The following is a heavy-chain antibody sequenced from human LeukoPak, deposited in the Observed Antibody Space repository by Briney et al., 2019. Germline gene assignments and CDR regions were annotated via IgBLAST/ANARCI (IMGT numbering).Heavy chain of an antibody. CDR2: INSDESST. V-gene: IGHV3-74*01. Sequence: GGSLRLSCAASGFTFSSYWMHWVRKAPGKGLVWVSRINSDESSTSYADSVKGRFTISRDNAKNTLHLQMNSLRAEDTAVYYCARAGIAGRPPDYWGQGTLVTVSS. D-gene: IGHD6-6*01. J-gene: IGHJ4*02. CDR3: ARAGIAGRPPDY. CDR1: GFTFSSYW.